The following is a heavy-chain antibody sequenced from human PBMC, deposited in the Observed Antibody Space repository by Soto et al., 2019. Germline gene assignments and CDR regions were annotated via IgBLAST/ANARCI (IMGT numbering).Heavy chain of an antibody. J-gene: IGHJ6*03. CDR3: ARAAGNSYYYYMDV. CDR2: INWNGSSE. CDR1: GFTFSSYG. V-gene: IGHV3-20*01. Sequence: GGSLRLSCAASGFTFSSYGMHWVRQAPGKGLEWVSVINWNGSSECYADSVKGRFTISRDNAKNSLYLQMNSLRAEDTALYHCARAAGNSYYYYMDVWGKGTTVTVSS. D-gene: IGHD6-13*01.